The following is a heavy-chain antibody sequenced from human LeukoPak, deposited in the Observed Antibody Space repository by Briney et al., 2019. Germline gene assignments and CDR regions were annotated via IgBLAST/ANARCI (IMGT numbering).Heavy chain of an antibody. CDR1: GYTFTGYY. CDR2: INPNSGGT. D-gene: IGHD1-20*01. V-gene: IGHV1-2*02. Sequence: GASVKVSCKASGYTFTGYYMHWVRQAPGQGLEWRGWINPNSGGTNYAQKFQGRVTTTRDTSISTAYMELSRLRSDDTAVYYCASSLTNWNEIDYCGQGTLVTVSS. J-gene: IGHJ4*02. CDR3: ASSLTNWNEIDY.